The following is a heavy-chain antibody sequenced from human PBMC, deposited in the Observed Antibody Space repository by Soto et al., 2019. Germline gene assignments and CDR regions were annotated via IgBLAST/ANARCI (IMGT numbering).Heavy chain of an antibody. J-gene: IGHJ5*02. D-gene: IGHD1-26*01. Sequence: GASVKVSCKASGGTFSSYAISWVRQAPGQGLEWMGGIIPIFGTANYAQKFQGRVTITADESTSTAYMELSSLRSEDTAVYYCARVRELLRSWFDPWGQGTLVTVSS. V-gene: IGHV1-69*13. CDR1: GGTFSSYA. CDR2: IIPIFGTA. CDR3: ARVRELLRSWFDP.